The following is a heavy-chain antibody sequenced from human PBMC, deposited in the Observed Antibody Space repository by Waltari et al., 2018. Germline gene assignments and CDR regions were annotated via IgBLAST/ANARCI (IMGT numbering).Heavy chain of an antibody. D-gene: IGHD3-16*01. CDR2: IRSKATSFAT. V-gene: IGHV3-73*02. J-gene: IGHJ5*02. CDR1: GFTFSGSA. CDR3: TRHDGAGGFDP. Sequence: EVQLVESGGGLVQPGGSLKLSCAASGFTFSGSAMHWVRQASGKGLAWVGRIRSKATSFATADAASVKGRFTISRDDSKNTAYLQMNSLKTEVTAVYYCTRHDGAGGFDPWGQGTLVTVSS.